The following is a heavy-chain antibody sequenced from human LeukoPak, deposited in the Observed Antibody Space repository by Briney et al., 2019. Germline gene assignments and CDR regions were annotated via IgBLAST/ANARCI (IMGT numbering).Heavy chain of an antibody. J-gene: IGHJ3*02. CDR2: IKPDATEK. D-gene: IGHD1-14*01. Sequence: GGSLRLSCAASGFSFTTSWMSWVRQAPGKGREWVANIKPDATEKHYVDSVRGRFTISRDNAQNSLSLEMSSLRAEDTAVYYCARGVWSSRNAFDIWGQGTMVTVSS. CDR1: GFSFTTSW. V-gene: IGHV3-7*01. CDR3: ARGVWSSRNAFDI.